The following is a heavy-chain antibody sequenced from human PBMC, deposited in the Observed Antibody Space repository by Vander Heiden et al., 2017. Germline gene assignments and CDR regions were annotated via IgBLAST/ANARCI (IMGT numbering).Heavy chain of an antibody. D-gene: IGHD5-12*01. CDR2: ISSSSSYI. CDR3: ARFAEGWLQSNYYFDY. CDR1: GFTFSSYS. Sequence: EVQLVESGGGLVKPGGSLRLSCAASGFTFSSYSMNWVRQAPGKGLEWVSSISSSSSYIYYADSVKGRFTISRDNAKNSLYLQMNSLRAEDTAVYYCARFAEGWLQSNYYFDYWCQGTLVTVSS. J-gene: IGHJ4*02. V-gene: IGHV3-21*01.